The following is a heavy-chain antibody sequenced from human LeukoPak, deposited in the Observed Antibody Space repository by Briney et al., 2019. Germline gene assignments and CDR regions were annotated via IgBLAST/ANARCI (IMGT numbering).Heavy chain of an antibody. J-gene: IGHJ4*02. CDR3: ARDFAVNYFFDY. V-gene: IGHV3-30*04. D-gene: IGHD3-3*01. CDR2: ISNDGKNK. CDR1: GFTFSSSA. Sequence: PGGSLRLSCAASGFTFSSSAMHWVRQAPGGGLEWVAFISNDGKNKYYADSVKGQFTISRDNSKNTLYLQMNSLTTDDTAVYFCARDFAVNYFFDYWGQGTLVTVSS.